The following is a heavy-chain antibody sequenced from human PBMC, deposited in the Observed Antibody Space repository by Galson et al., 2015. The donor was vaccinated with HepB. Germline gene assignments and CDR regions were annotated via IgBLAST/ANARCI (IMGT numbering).Heavy chain of an antibody. CDR3: TRDFVGYADS. J-gene: IGHJ4*02. V-gene: IGHV3-15*01. D-gene: IGHD2-15*01. Sequence: SLRLSCAASGFTFSNAWMSWVRQAPGKGLEWVGRINSKTDGGTTDYAAPVKGRFTISRDDSKNTLYLQMNSLKTEDTAVYYCTRDFVGYADSWGQGTLVTVSS. CDR1: GFTFSNAW. CDR2: INSKTDGGTT.